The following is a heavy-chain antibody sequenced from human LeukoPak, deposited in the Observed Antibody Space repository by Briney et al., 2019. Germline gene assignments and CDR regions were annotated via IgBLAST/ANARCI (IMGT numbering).Heavy chain of an antibody. Sequence: PGRSLRLSCAASGFTFSNFGMHWVRQAPGKGLEWVSLMSSGGTTYYAESVRGRFTISRDISKNTLYLQVNSLRTEDTAVYYCAKVLGFGGDAYGMDVWGQGTTVTVSS. D-gene: IGHD3-10*01. J-gene: IGHJ6*02. CDR1: GFTFSNFG. CDR3: AKVLGFGGDAYGMDV. V-gene: IGHV3-23*01. CDR2: MSSGGTT.